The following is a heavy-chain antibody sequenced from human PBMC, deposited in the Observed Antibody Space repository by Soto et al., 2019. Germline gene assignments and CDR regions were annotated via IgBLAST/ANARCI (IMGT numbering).Heavy chain of an antibody. V-gene: IGHV3-21*01. CDR2: IANGDNHI. CDR1: GFTFSEYS. D-gene: IGHD2-8*01. J-gene: IGHJ3*02. CDR3: ARENGHGTDDCNRGGFDI. Sequence: EVQVVESGGGLVKPGGSLRLSCAASGFTFSEYSFLWVRQAPGKGLEWLSFIANGDNHIFYSDSVKGRFTISRDKAKNSVYLQLNSLRAVDSALYYCARENGHGTDDCNRGGFDIWGQGTMVTVSS.